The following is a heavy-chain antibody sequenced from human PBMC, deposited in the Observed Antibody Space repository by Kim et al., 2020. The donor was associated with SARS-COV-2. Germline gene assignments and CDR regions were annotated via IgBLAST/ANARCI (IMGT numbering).Heavy chain of an antibody. D-gene: IGHD1-7*01. J-gene: IGHJ6*01. CDR1: GYTFTSQG. V-gene: IGHV1-18*01. Sequence: ASVKVSCKASGYTFTSQGITWVRQAPGQGPEWMGWISPLNGKTKFAQKFEGRVVMTRETSTTTVEMELRSLTSDDTAVHYCARDGGITRGIDVWGQGT. CDR3: ARDGGITRGIDV. CDR2: ISPLNGKT.